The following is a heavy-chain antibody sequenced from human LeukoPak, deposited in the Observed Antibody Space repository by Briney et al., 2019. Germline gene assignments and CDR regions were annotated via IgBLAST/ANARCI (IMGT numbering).Heavy chain of an antibody. D-gene: IGHD5-12*01. CDR2: INHSGST. CDR3: ARGRGRIFDY. V-gene: IGHV4-34*01. CDR1: GGSFSGYY. Sequence: SETLSLTCAVYGGSFSGYYWSWIRQPPGKGLEWIGEINHSGSTNYNPSLKSRVTISVDTSKNQFSLKLSPVTAADTAVYYCARGRGRIFDYWGQGTLVTVSS. J-gene: IGHJ4*02.